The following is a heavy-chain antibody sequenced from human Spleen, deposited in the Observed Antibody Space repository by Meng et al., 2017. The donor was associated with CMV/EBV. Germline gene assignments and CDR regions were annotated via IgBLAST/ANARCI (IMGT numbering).Heavy chain of an antibody. Sequence: SGPTLVKPTQTLTLTSTFSGFSLSTSGMRVSWIRQPPGKALEWLARIDWDDDKFYSTSLKTRLTISKDTSKNQVVLTMTNMDPVDTATYYCARMITVRGYYYYGMDVWGQGTTVTVSS. V-gene: IGHV2-70D*14. CDR1: GFSLSTSGMR. CDR3: ARMITVRGYYYYGMDV. CDR2: IDWDDDK. D-gene: IGHD4-11*01. J-gene: IGHJ6*02.